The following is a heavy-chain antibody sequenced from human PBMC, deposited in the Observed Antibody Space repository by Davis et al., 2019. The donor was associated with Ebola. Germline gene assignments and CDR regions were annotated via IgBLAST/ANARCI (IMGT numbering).Heavy chain of an antibody. V-gene: IGHV1-18*01. CDR1: GYTFTSYG. Sequence: ASVKVSCKASGYTFTSYGISWVRQAPGRGLEWMGWVSTYTGSTDYAKKFRDRVSMTTDTSTSTAYMELTSLRSDDTAVYYCARDRVFDSGSPPAYWGQGTLVTVSS. J-gene: IGHJ4*02. D-gene: IGHD3-10*01. CDR3: ARDRVFDSGSPPAY. CDR2: VSTYTGST.